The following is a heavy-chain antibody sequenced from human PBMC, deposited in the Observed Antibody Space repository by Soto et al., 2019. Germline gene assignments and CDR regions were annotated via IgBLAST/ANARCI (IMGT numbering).Heavy chain of an antibody. J-gene: IGHJ3*02. Sequence: PSVKVSCKASGYTFTSYGISWVRQAPGQGLEWMGWISAYNGNTNYAQKLQGRVTMTTDTSTSTAYMELRSLRSDDTAVYYCAREPENRYSSSWTNPPNAFDIWGQGTMVTVSS. V-gene: IGHV1-18*01. CDR1: GYTFTSYG. CDR2: ISAYNGNT. D-gene: IGHD6-13*01. CDR3: AREPENRYSSSWTNPPNAFDI.